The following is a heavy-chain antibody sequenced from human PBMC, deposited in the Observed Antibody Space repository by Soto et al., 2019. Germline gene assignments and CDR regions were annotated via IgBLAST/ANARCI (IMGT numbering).Heavy chain of an antibody. V-gene: IGHV3-33*01. D-gene: IGHD6-19*01. CDR1: GFTFTDYG. Sequence: PRLSCAASGFTFTDYGMHWVRQAPGKGLEWVSALRDDAYDAYYADSVKGRFTISRDNPRNTLYLQMSSLRVEDTAVYYCARPYSSNSNWFGPGGKGTLVTDSS. CDR2: LRDDAYDA. J-gene: IGHJ5*02. CDR3: ARPYSSNSNWFGP.